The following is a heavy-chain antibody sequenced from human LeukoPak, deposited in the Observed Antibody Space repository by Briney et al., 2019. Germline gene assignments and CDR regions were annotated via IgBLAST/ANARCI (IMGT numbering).Heavy chain of an antibody. CDR2: IYYPGSI. J-gene: IGHJ4*02. Sequence: SETLSLTCTVSGGSISSFYWSWIRQPPGKGLEWIGYIYYPGSILYNPSLKSRVTISPDTSEKFSLKMTSVTAADTAVYFCAGHTLTAYSFDYWGRXALVTVSS. D-gene: IGHD3-9*01. V-gene: IGHV4-59*01. CDR1: GGSISSFY. CDR3: AGHTLTAYSFDY.